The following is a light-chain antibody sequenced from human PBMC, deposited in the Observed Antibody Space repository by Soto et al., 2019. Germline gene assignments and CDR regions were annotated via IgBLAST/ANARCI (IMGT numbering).Light chain of an antibody. CDR1: NSDIGRNF. CDR2: TNN. Sequence: QSVLTQPPSASGTPGQRVTISCSGSNSDIGRNFVSWYQQVPGTAPKLLIQTNNQRPSGVPDRFSGSKSGTSASLAISGLHSEDEADYYCAAWDDSLSAWVFGGGTKLTVL. V-gene: IGLV1-44*01. J-gene: IGLJ3*02. CDR3: AAWDDSLSAWV.